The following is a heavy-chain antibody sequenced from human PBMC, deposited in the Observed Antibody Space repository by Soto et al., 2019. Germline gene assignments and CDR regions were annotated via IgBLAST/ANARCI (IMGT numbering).Heavy chain of an antibody. CDR1: GFTFSDYY. D-gene: IGHD4-17*01. CDR2: ISSSGSTI. V-gene: IGHV3-11*01. Sequence: GGSLRLSCAASGFTFSDYYMIWIRQAPGKGLEWVSYISSSGSTIYYADSVKGRFTISRDNAKNSLYLQMNSLRAEDTAVYYCASRTTVVTRSGAFDIWGQGTMVTVSS. J-gene: IGHJ3*02. CDR3: ASRTTVVTRSGAFDI.